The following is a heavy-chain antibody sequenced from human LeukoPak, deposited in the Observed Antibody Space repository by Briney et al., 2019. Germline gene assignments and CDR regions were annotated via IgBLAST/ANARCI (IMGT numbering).Heavy chain of an antibody. V-gene: IGHV4-39*02. D-gene: IGHD3-22*01. CDR3: ARESWMYYYDSSGYYTGFDY. CDR2: IYYSGST. J-gene: IGHJ4*02. CDR1: GGSISSSSYY. Sequence: SETLSLTXTVSGGSISSSSYYWGWIRQPPGKGLEWIGSIYYSGSTYYNPSLKSRVTISVDTSKNQFSLKLSSVTAADTAVYYCARESWMYYYDSSGYYTGFDYWGQGTLVTVSS.